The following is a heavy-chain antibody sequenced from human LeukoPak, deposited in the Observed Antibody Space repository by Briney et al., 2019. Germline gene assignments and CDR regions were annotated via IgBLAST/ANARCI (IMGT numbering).Heavy chain of an antibody. D-gene: IGHD3-3*01. J-gene: IGHJ4*02. Sequence: GGSLRLSCAASGFTFSTYWMHWVRQAPEKGLVWVSRINSDGSITSYADSVKGRFTISRDNAKNILYLQMNSLRAEDTAAYYCARVGVAADAAFFDYWGQGTLVTVSA. CDR3: ARVGVAADAAFFDY. V-gene: IGHV3-74*01. CDR2: INSDGSIT. CDR1: GFTFSTYW.